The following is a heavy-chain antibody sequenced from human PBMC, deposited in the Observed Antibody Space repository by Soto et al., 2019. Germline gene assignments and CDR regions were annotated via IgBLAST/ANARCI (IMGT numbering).Heavy chain of an antibody. V-gene: IGHV3-7*03. J-gene: IGHJ3*02. D-gene: IGHD3-3*01. CDR2: IKQDGSEK. CDR3: ARATIFSAFDM. CDR1: GLTFSGDW. Sequence: GGSLRLSCAASGLTFSGDWMSWVRQAPGRGLEWVANIKQDGSEKNYVESVKARFTISRDNAKNSVYLQMNSLRAEDTAVYYCARATIFSAFDMWGQGTMVTVSS.